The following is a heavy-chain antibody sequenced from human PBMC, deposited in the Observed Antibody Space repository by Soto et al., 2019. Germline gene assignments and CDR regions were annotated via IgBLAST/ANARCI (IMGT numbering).Heavy chain of an antibody. CDR3: VMVDNYVTPTPQDV. Sequence: QVQLVQSGDEVKKPGASVKVSCKASGYIFVNYGIAWVRQAPGQGLEWMGWISPYTGNTHSASKVQGRLTMTTDTSMSTAYMDLGSLTSDYTAVYYCVMVDNYVTPTPQDVWGQGTTVTVSS. CDR2: ISPYTGNT. V-gene: IGHV1-18*01. CDR1: GYIFVNYG. D-gene: IGHD3-16*01. J-gene: IGHJ6*02.